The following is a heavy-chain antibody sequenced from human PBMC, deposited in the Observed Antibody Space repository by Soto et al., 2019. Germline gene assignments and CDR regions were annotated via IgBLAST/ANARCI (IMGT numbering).Heavy chain of an antibody. Sequence: QVQLVESWGGVVQPGRSLRLSCAASGFTFSSYGMHWVRQAPGKGLEWVAVISYDGSNKYYADSVKGRFTIYRDNSKNTLYLQMNSLRAEDTAVYYCATRDGSSSWTYYYGIDVWGQGTTVTASS. CDR1: GFTFSSYG. V-gene: IGHV3-30*03. CDR3: ATRDGSSSWTYYYGIDV. D-gene: IGHD6-13*01. J-gene: IGHJ6*02. CDR2: ISYDGSNK.